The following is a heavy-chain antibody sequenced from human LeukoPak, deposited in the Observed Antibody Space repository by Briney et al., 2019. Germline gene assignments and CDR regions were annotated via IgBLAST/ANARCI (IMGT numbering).Heavy chain of an antibody. V-gene: IGHV4-39*01. CDR1: GGYISGRDNY. CDR3: ARHSYYYDY. Sequence: SDTLSLTCTVSGGYISGRDNYWAWIRQPPGKGLEWIGSVYYSGTTDYNPSLNSRVSIFVDTSKNQFSLKLTSVTAADTAVYYCARHSYYYDYWGQGTLVTVSS. J-gene: IGHJ4*02. CDR2: VYYSGTT. D-gene: IGHD2-21*01.